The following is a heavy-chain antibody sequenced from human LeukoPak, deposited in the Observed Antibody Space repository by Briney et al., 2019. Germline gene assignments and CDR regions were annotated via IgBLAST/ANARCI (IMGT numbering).Heavy chain of an antibody. J-gene: IGHJ4*02. CDR2: ISGSGGST. V-gene: IGHV3-23*01. D-gene: IGHD1-26*01. CDR1: GFTFSSYA. CDR3: AKDSGSYYNYFDY. Sequence: GGSLRLSCAAYGFTFSSYAMSWVRQAPGKGLEWVSAISGSGGSTYYADSVKGRFTISRDNSKNTLYLQMNSLRAEDTAVYYCAKDSGSYYNYFDYWGQGTLVTVSS.